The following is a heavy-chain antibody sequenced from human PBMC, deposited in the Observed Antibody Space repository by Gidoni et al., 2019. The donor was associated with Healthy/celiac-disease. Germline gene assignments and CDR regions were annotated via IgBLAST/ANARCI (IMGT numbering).Heavy chain of an antibody. J-gene: IGHJ6*03. D-gene: IGHD6-13*01. CDR3: HGSWYYYYYMDV. Sequence: DVQRVESGVGSVQSGLSLRRSCTAPGFAFGDYAMSWVRQAPGKGLEWVGFIRSKAYGGTTEYAASVKGRFTISRDDSKSIAYLQMNSLKTEDTAVYYCHGSWYYYYYMDVWGKGTTVTVSS. CDR2: IRSKAYGGTT. V-gene: IGHV3-49*04. CDR1: GFAFGDYA.